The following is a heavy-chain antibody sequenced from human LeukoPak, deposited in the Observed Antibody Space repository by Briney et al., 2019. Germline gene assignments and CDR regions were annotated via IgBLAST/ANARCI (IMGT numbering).Heavy chain of an antibody. J-gene: IGHJ4*02. CDR1: GGSFSGYY. D-gene: IGHD3-22*01. CDR3: ARRIVVITTLDY. V-gene: IGHV4-34*01. Sequence: SETLSLTCAVYGGSFSGYYWSWIRQPPGKGLEWIGEINHSGSTNYNPSLKSRVTISVDTSKNQFSLKRSSVTAADTAVYYCARRIVVITTLDYWGQGTLVTVSS. CDR2: INHSGST.